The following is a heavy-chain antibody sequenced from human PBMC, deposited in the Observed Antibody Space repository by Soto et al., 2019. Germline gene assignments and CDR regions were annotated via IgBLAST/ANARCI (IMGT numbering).Heavy chain of an antibody. CDR2: INSDGSDT. Sequence: EVPLVESGGDLVQPGGSLRLSCAASGFTFSSYWMHWVRQAPGKGLVWVSRINSDGSDTDYADSVKGRFTISRDNAKNTLYLQMNSLRVEDTAVYYCARNQYMTTVSSFGNWGQGTLVTVSS. CDR1: GFTFSSYW. D-gene: IGHD4-4*01. V-gene: IGHV3-74*01. J-gene: IGHJ4*02. CDR3: ARNQYMTTVSSFGN.